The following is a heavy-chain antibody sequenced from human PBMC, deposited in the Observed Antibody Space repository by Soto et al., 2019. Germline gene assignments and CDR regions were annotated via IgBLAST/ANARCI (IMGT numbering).Heavy chain of an antibody. J-gene: IGHJ4*02. D-gene: IGHD3-9*01. CDR1: GYTFTSYA. Sequence: ASVKVSCKASGYTFTSYAMHWVRQAPGQRLEWMGWINAGNGNTKYSQKFQGRVTITRDTSASTAYMELSSLRSEDTGIYYCAKGPLGDSLTGYYVPYAPFDYWGQGTLVTVSS. CDR2: INAGNGNT. CDR3: AKGPLGDSLTGYYVPYAPFDY. V-gene: IGHV1-3*01.